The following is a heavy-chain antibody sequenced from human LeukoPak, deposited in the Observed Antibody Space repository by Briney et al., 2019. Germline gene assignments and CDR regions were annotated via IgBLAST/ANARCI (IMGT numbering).Heavy chain of an antibody. CDR3: ARSEGAALNALDI. J-gene: IGHJ3*02. V-gene: IGHV5-51*01. CDR1: GYIFTSYW. Sequence: GESLKISCKGSGYIFTSYWIGWGRQLPGKGVEWMGIIYPGDSDTRYSPSFQGQVTISADKSISTAYLQWSSLKASDTATYYCARSEGAALNALDIWGQGTMVTVTS. D-gene: IGHD1-26*01. CDR2: IYPGDSDT.